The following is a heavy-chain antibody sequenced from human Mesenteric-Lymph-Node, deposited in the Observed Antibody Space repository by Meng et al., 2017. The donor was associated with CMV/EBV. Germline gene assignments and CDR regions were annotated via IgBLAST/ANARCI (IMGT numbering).Heavy chain of an antibody. Sequence: GGSLRLSCAASGFTFDDYAMHWVRQVPGKGLEWVSGLSWNSAYTGYADSVKGRFTISRDNAKNTLYLEMNSLTTEDTALYYCAKDSRGVAMGCWFGPWGQGTLVTVSS. CDR2: LSWNSAYT. CDR1: GFTFDDYA. V-gene: IGHV3-9*01. CDR3: AKDSRGVAMGCWFGP. D-gene: IGHD1-26*01. J-gene: IGHJ5*02.